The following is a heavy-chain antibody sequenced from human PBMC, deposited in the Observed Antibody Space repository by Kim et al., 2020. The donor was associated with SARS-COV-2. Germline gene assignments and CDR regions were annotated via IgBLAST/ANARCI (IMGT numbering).Heavy chain of an antibody. Sequence: GESLKISCQTSGYNFISYWISWVRQMPGKGLEWMGTIDPSTNYSPSFQGHVTISADKSISTAYLQWSGLKASDTAMYYCARFTMATRYFDFWGRATLVTVSS. CDR1: GYNFISYW. V-gene: IGHV5-10-1*01. CDR3: ARFTMATRYFDF. CDR2: IDPST. J-gene: IGHJ2*01. D-gene: IGHD1-1*01.